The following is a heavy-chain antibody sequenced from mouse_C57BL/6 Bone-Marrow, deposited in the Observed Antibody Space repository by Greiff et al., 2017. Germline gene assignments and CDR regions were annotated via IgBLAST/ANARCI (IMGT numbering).Heavy chain of an antibody. CDR1: GYTFTDHT. V-gene: IGHV1-78*01. Sequence: VQLQQSDAELVKPGASVKISCKVSGYTFTDHTIHWMKQRPEQGLEWIGYIYPRDGSTKYNEKFKGKATLTADKSSSPASLQLTNLTSECSEFYFCARSGDYYGSSPFAYWGQGTLVTVSA. D-gene: IGHD1-1*01. CDR3: ARSGDYYGSSPFAY. J-gene: IGHJ3*01. CDR2: IYPRDGST.